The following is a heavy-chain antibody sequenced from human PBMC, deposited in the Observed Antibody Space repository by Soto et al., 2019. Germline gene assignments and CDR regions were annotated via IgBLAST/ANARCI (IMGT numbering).Heavy chain of an antibody. Sequence: GVLRLSCAASGFPFSSYWMHWVRQAPGKGLVWVSRINGDGSSITYADSVKGRFTISRDNSKNTLYLQMNSLRAEDTAVYYCTRGPRIYSSSWYYFDYWGQGTLVTVSS. J-gene: IGHJ4*02. CDR2: INGDGSSI. D-gene: IGHD6-13*01. CDR3: TRGPRIYSSSWYYFDY. CDR1: GFPFSSYW. V-gene: IGHV3-74*03.